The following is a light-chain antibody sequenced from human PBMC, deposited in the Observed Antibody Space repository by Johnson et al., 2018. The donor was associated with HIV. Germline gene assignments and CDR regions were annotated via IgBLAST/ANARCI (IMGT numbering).Light chain of an antibody. CDR1: SSNIGNNY. J-gene: IGLJ1*01. CDR3: GAWDSGLTAGV. Sequence: QSVLTQPPSVSAAPGQRVTISCSGSSSNIGNNYVSWYQHLPGTAPKLLIYDNDKRPSGIPDRFSGSRSGTSATLGITGLQTGDAADYYCGAWDSGLTAGVFGTGTKVTVL. CDR2: DND. V-gene: IGLV1-51*01.